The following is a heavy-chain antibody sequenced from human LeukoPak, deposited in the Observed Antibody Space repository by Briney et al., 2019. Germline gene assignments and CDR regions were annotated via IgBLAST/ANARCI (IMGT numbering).Heavy chain of an antibody. J-gene: IGHJ5*02. D-gene: IGHD6-13*01. CDR1: GYIFTNYG. Sequence: ASVKVSCKASGYIFTNYGITWVRQAPGQGLEWMGWISALNGNIDYAQKFQDRVTMTIDTSTSTAYMELRNLRSDDTAVYYCAREGDSSSVGWFDPWGQGTLVTVSS. CDR2: ISALNGNI. V-gene: IGHV1-18*01. CDR3: AREGDSSSVGWFDP.